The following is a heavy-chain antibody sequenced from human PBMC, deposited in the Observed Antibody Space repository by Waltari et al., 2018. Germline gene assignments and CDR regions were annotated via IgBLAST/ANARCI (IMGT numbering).Heavy chain of an antibody. D-gene: IGHD5-12*01. CDR1: GFPFSSYA. CDR2: ISGRGGSK. J-gene: IGHJ4*02. V-gene: IGHV3-23*01. CDR3: AKETDPGTDPLGLREYSGLLNY. Sequence: EVQLLESGGGLVQPGGSLRLSCAASGFPFSSYALSWVRQAPGKGLEWVSAISGRGGSKEYADHVKGRFSIARDEFKNTLDRKRKSVRAEDTVVYYCAKETDPGTDPLGLREYSGLLNYWGQGTLVTVSS.